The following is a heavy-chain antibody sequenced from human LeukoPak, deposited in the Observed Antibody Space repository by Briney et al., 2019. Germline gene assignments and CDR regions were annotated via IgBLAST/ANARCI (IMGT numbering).Heavy chain of an antibody. D-gene: IGHD3-3*01. CDR1: GGSISSSSYY. CDR2: MYYSGST. J-gene: IGHJ5*01. Sequence: SETLSLTCTVSGGSISSSSYYWGWIRQPPGKGLEWIGSMYYSGSTYYNPSLKSRVTISVDTSKNQFSLKLSSVTAADTAVYYCARHTEWLPFYSWGQGTLVTVSS. CDR3: ARHTEWLPFYS. V-gene: IGHV4-39*01.